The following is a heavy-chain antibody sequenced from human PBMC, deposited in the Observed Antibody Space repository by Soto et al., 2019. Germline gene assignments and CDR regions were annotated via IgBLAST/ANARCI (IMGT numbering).Heavy chain of an antibody. V-gene: IGHV3-23*01. J-gene: IGHJ1*01. D-gene: IGHD6-13*01. CDR2: ISGGGGTT. CDR3: AKDQAAGGTISRYFQD. CDR1: GFTFSSYA. Sequence: EVQLLESGGGLVQPEGSLRLSCAASGFTFSSYAMNWVRQAPGKGLEWVSGISGGGGTTYYADSVKGRFTISRDNSKNTLNLQVNSLRAEDTAVYYCAKDQAAGGTISRYFQDWGQGTLVTVSS.